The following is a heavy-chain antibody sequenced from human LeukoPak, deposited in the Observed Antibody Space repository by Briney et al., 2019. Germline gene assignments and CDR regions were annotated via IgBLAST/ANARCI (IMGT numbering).Heavy chain of an antibody. J-gene: IGHJ3*02. V-gene: IGHV3-74*01. CDR2: INSDGSST. CDR1: GFTFSSYW. CDR3: ARDGAITMGAFDI. D-gene: IGHD3-10*01. Sequence: GGSLRLSCAASGFTFSSYWMHWVRQAPGKGLVWVSRINSDGSSTSYADSVKGRFTISRDNAKDTLYLQMNSLRAEDTAVYYCARDGAITMGAFDIWGQGTMVTVSS.